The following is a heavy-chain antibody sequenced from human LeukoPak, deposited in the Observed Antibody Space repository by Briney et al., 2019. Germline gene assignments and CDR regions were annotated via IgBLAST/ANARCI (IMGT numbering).Heavy chain of an antibody. D-gene: IGHD6-13*01. J-gene: IGHJ5*02. CDR1: GGSISSYY. CDR2: IYYSGST. CDR3: ARGQNPFSSSYWFDP. Sequence: PSETLSLTCTVSGGSISSYYWSWIRQPPGKGLEWIGYIYYSGSTNYNPSLKSRVTISVDTSKNQFSLKLSSVTAADTAVYYCARGQNPFSSSYWFDPWGQGTLVTVSS. V-gene: IGHV4-59*01.